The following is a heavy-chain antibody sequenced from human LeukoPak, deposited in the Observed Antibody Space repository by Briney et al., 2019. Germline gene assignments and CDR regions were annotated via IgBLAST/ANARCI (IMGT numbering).Heavy chain of an antibody. J-gene: IGHJ5*02. CDR3: ARGSRFDP. CDR1: GFTFSTFG. V-gene: IGHV3-30*02. Sequence: GGSLRLSCAASGFAASGFTFSTFGMHWVRQAPGKGLEWVAFIRYDGSNKYYADSVKGRFTISRDDSKNTLYLQMNSLRAEDTAVYYCARGSRFDPWGQGTLVTVSS. CDR2: IRYDGSNK.